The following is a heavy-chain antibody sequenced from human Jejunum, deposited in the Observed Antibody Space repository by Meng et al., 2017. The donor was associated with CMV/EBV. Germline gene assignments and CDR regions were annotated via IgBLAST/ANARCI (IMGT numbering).Heavy chain of an antibody. D-gene: IGHD3-16*01. CDR1: SSNS. V-gene: IGHV1-69*10. CDR2: IIPINGVV. J-gene: IGHJ6*02. CDR3: ARDVRGSGLIDHYYGMDV. Sequence: SSNSINWMRQAPGQGLEWVGGIIPINGVVNYAPKLQGRVTITADRSTNIAYMELSSLRSEDTAIYYCARDVRGSGLIDHYYGMDVWGQGTSVTVSS.